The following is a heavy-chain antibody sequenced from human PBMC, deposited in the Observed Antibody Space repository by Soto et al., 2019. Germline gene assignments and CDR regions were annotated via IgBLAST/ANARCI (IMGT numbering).Heavy chain of an antibody. Sequence: EVQLLESGGGLVQPGGSLRLSCAASGFNFRNYAMSWVRQAPGKGLEWVSTISSGDAFTYYADSVKGRFTISRDYSKSTLYLQMNTLRAEDTAVYYCAKDRQDSSFSWGPGTLVTVSS. V-gene: IGHV3-23*01. CDR3: AKDRQDSSFS. CDR2: ISSGDAFT. CDR1: GFNFRNYA. J-gene: IGHJ5*02. D-gene: IGHD6-19*01.